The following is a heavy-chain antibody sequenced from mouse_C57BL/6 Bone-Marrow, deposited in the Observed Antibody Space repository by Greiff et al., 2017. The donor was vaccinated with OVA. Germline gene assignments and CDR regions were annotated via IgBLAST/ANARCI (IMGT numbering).Heavy chain of an antibody. CDR3: ARSGVLRPDY. D-gene: IGHD1-1*01. J-gene: IGHJ2*01. CDR2: IDPSDSYT. CDR1: GYTFTSYW. V-gene: IGHV1-50*01. Sequence: QVQLQQPGAELVKPGASVKLSCKASGYTFTSYWMQWVKQRPGPGLEWIGEIDPSDSYTNYTQKFKGKATLTVDTSSSTAYMQLSSLTSEDSAVYYGARSGVLRPDYWGQGTTLTVSS.